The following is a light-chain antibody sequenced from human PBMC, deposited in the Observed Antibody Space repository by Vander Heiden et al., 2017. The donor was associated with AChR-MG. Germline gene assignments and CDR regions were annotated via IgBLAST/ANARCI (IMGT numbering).Light chain of an antibody. V-gene: IGKV1-39*01. CDR2: AAS. Sequence: DIQMTQSPSSLSASVGDRVTITCRASQTIARYLNWYQEKPGKAPNLLIYAASSLQSGVPSRFSGSGSGTDFSLSISSLQPEDFATYYCQHNYGTPNTFGQGTKLEIK. J-gene: IGKJ2*01. CDR1: QTIARY. CDR3: QHNYGTPNT.